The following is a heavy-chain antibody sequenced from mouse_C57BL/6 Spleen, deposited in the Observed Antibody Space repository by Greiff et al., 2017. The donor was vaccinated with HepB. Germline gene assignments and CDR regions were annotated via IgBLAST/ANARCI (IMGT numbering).Heavy chain of an antibody. CDR1: GYSFTGYF. D-gene: IGHD1-1*01. CDR2: INPYNGDT. CDR3: ARNYGSSYYFDY. V-gene: IGHV1-20*01. J-gene: IGHJ2*01. Sequence: EVKLQESGPELVKPGDSVKISCKASGYSFTGYFMNWVMQSHGKSLEWIGRINPYNGDTFYNQKFKGKATLTVDKSSSTAHMELRSLTSEDSAVYYCARNYGSSYYFDYWGQGTTLTVSS.